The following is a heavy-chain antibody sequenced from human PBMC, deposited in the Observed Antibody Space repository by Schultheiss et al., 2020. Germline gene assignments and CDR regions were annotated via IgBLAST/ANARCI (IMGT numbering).Heavy chain of an antibody. CDR2: INPNSGGT. CDR3: ARGLYYDIYGMDV. Sequence: ASVKVSCKASGGTFSSYAISWVRQAPGQGLEWMGWINPNSGGTNYAQKFQGRVTMTTDTSTTTAYMELSSLRSEDTAVYYCARGLYYDIYGMDVWGQGTTVNVYS. CDR1: GGTFSSYA. V-gene: IGHV1-18*01. J-gene: IGHJ6*02. D-gene: IGHD3-9*01.